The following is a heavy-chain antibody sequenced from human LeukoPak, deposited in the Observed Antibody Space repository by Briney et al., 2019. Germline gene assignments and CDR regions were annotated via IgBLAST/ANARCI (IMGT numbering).Heavy chain of an antibody. J-gene: IGHJ4*02. CDR2: ISGSGGST. V-gene: IGHV3-23*01. Sequence: GGSLRLSCAACGFTFSSYAMSWVRQAPGKVLEWVSAISGSGGSTYYADSVKGRFTISRDNSKNTLYLQMNSLRAEDTAVYYCAKGPSILYCTGGSCYGIAYSGQGTLVTASS. D-gene: IGHD2-15*01. CDR1: GFTFSSYA. CDR3: AKGPSILYCTGGSCYGIAY.